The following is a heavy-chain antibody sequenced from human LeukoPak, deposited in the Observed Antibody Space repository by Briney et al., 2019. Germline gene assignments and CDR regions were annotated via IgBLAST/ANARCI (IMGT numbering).Heavy chain of an antibody. CDR1: GFTVSSYS. D-gene: IGHD6-6*01. V-gene: IGHV3-21*01. CDR2: ISSSSSYI. CDR3: ARGEWSSSPFDY. Sequence: GGSLRLSCAASGFTVSSYSMNWVRQAPGKGLEWVSFISSSSSYIYYADSVKGRFTVSRDNAKNSLYLQMNSLRAEDTAVYYCARGEWSSSPFDYWGQGTLVTVSS. J-gene: IGHJ4*02.